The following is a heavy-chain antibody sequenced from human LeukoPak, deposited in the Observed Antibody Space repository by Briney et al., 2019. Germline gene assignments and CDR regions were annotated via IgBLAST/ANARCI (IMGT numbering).Heavy chain of an antibody. CDR3: ARVPAGVIGMKDAFDI. J-gene: IGHJ3*02. Sequence: PGGSLRLSCAASGFPFSNYAMSWVRQAPGKGLEWVSSISTSSSYIYYADSVKGRFTISRDNAKKSLYLQMNSLRAEDTAVYYCARVPAGVIGMKDAFDIWGQGTMVTVSS. CDR1: GFPFSNYA. D-gene: IGHD3-16*02. CDR2: ISTSSSYI. V-gene: IGHV3-21*01.